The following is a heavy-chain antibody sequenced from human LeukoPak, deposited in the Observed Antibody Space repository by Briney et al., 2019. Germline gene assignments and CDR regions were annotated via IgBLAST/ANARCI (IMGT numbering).Heavy chain of an antibody. J-gene: IGHJ4*02. CDR1: GGSFSGYY. Sequence: SETLSLTCAVYGGSFSGYYWSWIRQPPGKGLEWIGEINHSGSTNYNPSLKSRVTISVDTSKNQFSLKLSSVTAADTAVYYCARGRSSSSYDYWGQGTLVTVSS. CDR2: INHSGST. V-gene: IGHV4-34*01. D-gene: IGHD6-13*01. CDR3: ARGRSSSSYDY.